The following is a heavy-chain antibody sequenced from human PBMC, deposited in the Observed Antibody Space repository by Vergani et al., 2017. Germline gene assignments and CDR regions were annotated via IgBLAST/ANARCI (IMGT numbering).Heavy chain of an antibody. V-gene: IGHV3-48*01. J-gene: IGHJ4*02. Sequence: EVQLVESGGGLVQPGGSLRLSCAASGFTFSSYSMNWVRQAPGKGLEWVSYISSSSSTIYYADSVKGRFTISRDNAKNSLYLQMNSLRAEDTAVYYCARNRGSGRFPFDYWGQGTLVTVSS. CDR1: GFTFSSYS. CDR3: ARNRGSGRFPFDY. CDR2: ISSSSSTI. D-gene: IGHD6-19*01.